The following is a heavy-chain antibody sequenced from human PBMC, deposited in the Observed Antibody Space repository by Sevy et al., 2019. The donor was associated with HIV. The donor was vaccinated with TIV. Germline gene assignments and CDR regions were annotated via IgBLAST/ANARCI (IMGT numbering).Heavy chain of an antibody. J-gene: IGHJ6*01. Sequence: GGALRLSCAASGFAFTNYYALHWVRQAPGKGLELVSLISYDESDKYYADPVNGRFTISRDNFKNTLYLEMNSLTTEETAVYDCARPRANYVDHYFFYAMDVWGQGTTVTVSS. CDR2: ISYDESDK. V-gene: IGHV3-30*14. CDR3: ARPRANYVDHYFFYAMDV. CDR1: GFAFTNYYA. D-gene: IGHD4-17*01.